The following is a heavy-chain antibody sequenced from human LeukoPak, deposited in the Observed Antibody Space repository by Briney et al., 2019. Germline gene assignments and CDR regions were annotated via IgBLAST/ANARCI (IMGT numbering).Heavy chain of an antibody. V-gene: IGHV4-39*01. J-gene: IGHJ3*02. CDR3: ASHSRSYYDAFDI. CDR1: GGSISSSSYY. D-gene: IGHD1-26*01. Sequence: AETLSLTCTVSGGSISSSSYYWGWIRQPPGKGLEWIGSIYYSGSTYYNPSLKSRVTISVDTSKNQFSLKLSSVAAADTAVYYCASHSRSYYDAFDIWGQGTMVTVSS. CDR2: IYYSGST.